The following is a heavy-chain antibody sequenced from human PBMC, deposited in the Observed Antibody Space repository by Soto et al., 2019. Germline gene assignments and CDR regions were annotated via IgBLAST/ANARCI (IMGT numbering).Heavy chain of an antibody. CDR3: ARNPTVTDPSFDY. Sequence: GGSLRLSCAASGFTFSDYYMSWIRQAPGKGLEWVSYISSSGSTIYYADSVKGRFTISRDNAKNSLYLQMNSLRAEDTAVYYCARNPTVTDPSFDYWGQGTLVTVSS. V-gene: IGHV3-11*01. D-gene: IGHD4-17*01. J-gene: IGHJ4*02. CDR2: ISSSGSTI. CDR1: GFTFSDYY.